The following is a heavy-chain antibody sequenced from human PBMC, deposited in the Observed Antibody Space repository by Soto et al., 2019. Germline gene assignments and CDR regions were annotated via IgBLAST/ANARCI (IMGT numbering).Heavy chain of an antibody. D-gene: IGHD6-25*01. CDR3: ARVRLQLDYYGMDV. CDR2: ISAYNGNT. V-gene: IGHV1-18*01. Sequence: ASVKVSCKASGYTFTSYGISWVRQAPGQGLEWMGWISAYNGNTNYAQKLQGRVTMTTDTSTSTAYMELRGLRSDDTAVYYCARVRLQLDYYGMDVWGQGTTVTVSS. J-gene: IGHJ6*02. CDR1: GYTFTSYG.